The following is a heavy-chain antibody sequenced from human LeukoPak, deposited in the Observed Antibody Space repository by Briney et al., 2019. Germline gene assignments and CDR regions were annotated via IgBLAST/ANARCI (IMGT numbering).Heavy chain of an antibody. J-gene: IGHJ4*02. D-gene: IGHD3-10*01. CDR2: IIPIFGTA. CDR3: ARDPIYYYGSGSYLVY. Sequence: SVKVSCKASGYTFTSYAISWVRQAPGQGLEWMGGIIPIFGTANYAQKFQGRVTITADESTSTAYMELSSLRSEDTAVYYCARDPIYYYGSGSYLVYWGQGTLVTVSS. CDR1: GYTFTSYA. V-gene: IGHV1-69*13.